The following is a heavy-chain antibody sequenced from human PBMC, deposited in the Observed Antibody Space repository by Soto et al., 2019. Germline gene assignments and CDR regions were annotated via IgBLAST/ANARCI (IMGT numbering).Heavy chain of an antibody. J-gene: IGHJ6*02. CDR2: LYYSGST. Sequence: QVQLQESGPGLVKPSETLSLTCTVSGDSISSYYWSWIRQPPGKGLEWIGYLYYSGSTNYNPSLKSRVTISGDTSKNQFSLKLSSVTAADTAVYYCSSVVPYWYGLDVWGQGTTVTVSS. CDR3: SSVVPYWYGLDV. CDR1: GDSISSYY. V-gene: IGHV4-59*12. D-gene: IGHD2-15*01.